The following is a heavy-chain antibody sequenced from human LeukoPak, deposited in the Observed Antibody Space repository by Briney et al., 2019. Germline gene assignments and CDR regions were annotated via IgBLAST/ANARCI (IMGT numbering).Heavy chain of an antibody. CDR1: GRSISSYY. V-gene: IGHV4-59*01. CDR2: IYYSGST. Sequence: SETLSLTCTVSGRSISSYYWSWIPQPPGKGLEWIGYIYYSGSTNYNPSLKSRVTISVDTSKNQFSLKLSSVTAADTAVYYCARESCSGGSCYSDYWGQGSLVTVSS. D-gene: IGHD2-15*01. CDR3: ARESCSGGSCYSDY. J-gene: IGHJ4*02.